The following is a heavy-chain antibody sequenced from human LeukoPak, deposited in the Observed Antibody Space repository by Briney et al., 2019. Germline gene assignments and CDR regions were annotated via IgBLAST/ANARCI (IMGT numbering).Heavy chain of an antibody. Sequence: GGSLRLSCVASGFSFSTYNMNWVRQAPGQALEWVSRINTAGSTVYADPVKGRFTISRDNAKNMVYLQMNSLRTEDTAVYYCASFRDTDNWGRGTMVTVSS. CDR2: INTAGST. CDR1: GFSFSTYN. CDR3: ASFRDTDN. V-gene: IGHV3-74*01. D-gene: IGHD2-21*01. J-gene: IGHJ3*01.